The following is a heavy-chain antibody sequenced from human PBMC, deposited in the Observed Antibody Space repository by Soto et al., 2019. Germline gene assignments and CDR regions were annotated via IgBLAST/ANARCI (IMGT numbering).Heavy chain of an antibody. CDR3: AILGGERGYCSGGSCPFDY. J-gene: IGHJ4*02. CDR2: INPNSGGT. D-gene: IGHD2-15*01. Sequence: QVQLVQSGAEVKNPGASVKVSCKASGYTFTGYYMHWVRQAPGQGLEWMGWINPNSGGTNYAQKFQGWVTMTRDTSISTAYMELSRLRSDDTAVYYCAILGGERGYCSGGSCPFDYWGQGTLVTVSS. CDR1: GYTFTGYY. V-gene: IGHV1-2*04.